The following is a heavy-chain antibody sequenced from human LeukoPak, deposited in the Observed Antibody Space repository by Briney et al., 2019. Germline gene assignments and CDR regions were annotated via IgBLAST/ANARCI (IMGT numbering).Heavy chain of an antibody. CDR1: GGSISSYY. J-gene: IGHJ3*02. V-gene: IGHV4-59*01. CDR3: ARREWEPTGAFDI. D-gene: IGHD1-26*01. CDR2: IYYSGST. Sequence: PSETLSLTCTVSGGSISSYYWSSIRQPPGRGLEWIGYIYYSGSTNYNPSLKSRVNISVDTSKNQFSLKLSSVTAADTAVYYCARREWEPTGAFDIWGQGTMATVSS.